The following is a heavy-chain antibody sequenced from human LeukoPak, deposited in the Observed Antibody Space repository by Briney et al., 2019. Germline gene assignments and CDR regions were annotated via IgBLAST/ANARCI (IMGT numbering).Heavy chain of an antibody. D-gene: IGHD3-22*01. CDR3: ARDGISSGYSASFDS. CDR1: GFTFSSYL. V-gene: IGHV3-53*04. J-gene: IGHJ4*02. Sequence: GGSLRLSCAASGFTFSSYLMNWVRQAPGKGLEWVSVIYGGGTTYYADSVKGRCTISRHNSKNTVYLQMNSLRAEDTAVYYCARDGISSGYSASFDSWGQGTLVTVSS. CDR2: IYGGGTT.